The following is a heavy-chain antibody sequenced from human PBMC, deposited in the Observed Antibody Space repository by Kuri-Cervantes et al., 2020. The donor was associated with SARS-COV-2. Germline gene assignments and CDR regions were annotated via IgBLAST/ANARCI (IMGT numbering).Heavy chain of an antibody. J-gene: IGHJ4*02. CDR3: SGRVDFSSVDY. CDR2: IYDDDTT. Sequence: GESLKISCAGSGFIFSSYYMNWVRLAPGKRLEWVSIIYDDDTTDYADSVKGRFTISRDNSKNTLYLQMNNLRAEDTAVYYCSGRVDFSSVDYWGQGTLVTVSS. D-gene: IGHD3/OR15-3a*01. V-gene: IGHV3-53*01. CDR1: GFIFSSYY.